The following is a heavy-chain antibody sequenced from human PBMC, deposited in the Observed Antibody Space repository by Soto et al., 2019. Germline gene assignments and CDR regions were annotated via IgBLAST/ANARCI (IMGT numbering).Heavy chain of an antibody. CDR2: IIPILGIA. D-gene: IGHD3-10*01. J-gene: IGHJ4*02. CDR3: AGSYGSGSPTAVDY. Sequence: QVQLVQSGAEVKKPGSSVKVSCKASGGTFSSYTISWVRQAPGQGLEWMGRIIPILGIANNAQKFQGRVTITADKSTSTAYVELSSLRSEDTAVYYCAGSYGSGSPTAVDYCGQGTLVTDSS. V-gene: IGHV1-69*02. CDR1: GGTFSSYT.